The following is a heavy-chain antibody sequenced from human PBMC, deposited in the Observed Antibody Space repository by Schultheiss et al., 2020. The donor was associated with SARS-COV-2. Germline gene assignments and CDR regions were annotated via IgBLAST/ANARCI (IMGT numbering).Heavy chain of an antibody. CDR2: IIPILDIA. J-gene: IGHJ4*02. CDR1: GGTFSSYS. Sequence: SVKVSCKASGGTFSSYSISWVRQAPGQGLEWMERIIPILDIANYAQKLQGRVTITADKSTTTAYTELSSLRSEDTAVYYCARGLGYCSSTSCYTIDYWGQGTLVTVSS. CDR3: ARGLGYCSSTSCYTIDY. D-gene: IGHD2-2*02. V-gene: IGHV1-69*02.